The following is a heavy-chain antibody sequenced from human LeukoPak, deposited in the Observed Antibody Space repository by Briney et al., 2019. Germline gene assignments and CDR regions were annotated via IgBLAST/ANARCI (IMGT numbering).Heavy chain of an antibody. CDR2: IYCSGSP. D-gene: IGHD3-22*01. CDR3: ARRPKRNSSGYFHYFDY. V-gene: IGHV4-39*07. J-gene: IGHJ4*02. Sequence: SETLSLTCTVSGGSISSSSYYWGWIRQPPGKGLEWIGSIYCSGSPYYNPSLKSRVAISVDTSKNQFSLKLSSVTAADTAVYYCARRPKRNSSGYFHYFDYWGQGTLVTVSS. CDR1: GGSISSSSYY.